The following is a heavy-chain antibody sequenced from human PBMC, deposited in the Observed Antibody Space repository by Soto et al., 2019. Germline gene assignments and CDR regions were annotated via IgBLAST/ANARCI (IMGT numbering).Heavy chain of an antibody. D-gene: IGHD1-1*01. V-gene: IGHV3-23*01. J-gene: IGHJ4*02. CDR1: GFTLGPYG. CDR3: TRWNGYGDH. CDR2: FSGGSGTT. Sequence: VQLLESGGGLVQPGGSLRLSCVVSGFTLGPYGVTWVRQVPGKGLEWVSGFSGGSGTTHYRDSVKGRFTISREDPRSTVYLQMNSRGADDTSGDYCTRWNGYGDHWGRGTLVTVSS.